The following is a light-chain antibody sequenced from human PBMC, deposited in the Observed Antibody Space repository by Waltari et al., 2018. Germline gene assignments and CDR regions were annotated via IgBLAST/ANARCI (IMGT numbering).Light chain of an antibody. V-gene: IGKV1-5*03. CDR2: RAS. CDR3: HQYDHSSHS. CDR1: QSVISNY. J-gene: IGKJ2*03. Sequence: DIQLTQSPSTLSASVGDRVTITCRASQSVISNYLAWYQQKPGRAPKLLIYRASTLQSGVPSRFSGSGSGTEFTVTISSLQPDDFATYYCHQYDHSSHSFGQGTELEIK.